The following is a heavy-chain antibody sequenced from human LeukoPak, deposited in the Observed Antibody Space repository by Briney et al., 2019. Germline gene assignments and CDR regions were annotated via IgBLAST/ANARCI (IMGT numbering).Heavy chain of an antibody. CDR3: AKDPDSSSWYRVTIAVDDY. J-gene: IGHJ4*02. D-gene: IGHD6-13*01. Sequence: GGSLRLSCAASGFTFSSYAMSGVRQAPGKGVEWVSAISGSGGSTYYADSVKGRFTICRDNSKNTLYLQMSSRRAEDTAVYYCAKDPDSSSWYRVTIAVDDYWGQGTLVPVSS. V-gene: IGHV3-23*01. CDR2: ISGSGGST. CDR1: GFTFSSYA.